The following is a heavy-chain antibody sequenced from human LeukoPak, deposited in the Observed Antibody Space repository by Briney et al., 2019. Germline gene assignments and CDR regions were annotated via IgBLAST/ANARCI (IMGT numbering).Heavy chain of an antibody. CDR3: ARGYCSSTSCPKDYHFDY. D-gene: IGHD2-2*01. CDR2: IKSDGSST. V-gene: IGHV3-74*01. CDR1: GFTFSTYW. J-gene: IGHJ4*02. Sequence: GGSLRLSCAASGFTFSTYWMHWVRQAPGKGLVWVSRIKSDGSSTSYADSVKGRFTISRDNAKNTLYLQMNSLRAEDTAVYYCARGYCSSTSCPKDYHFDYWGQGTLVTVAS.